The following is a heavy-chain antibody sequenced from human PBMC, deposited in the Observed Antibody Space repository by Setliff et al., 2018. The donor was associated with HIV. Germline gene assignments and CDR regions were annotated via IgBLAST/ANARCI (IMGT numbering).Heavy chain of an antibody. CDR1: GGSVSSSTTYY. D-gene: IGHD3-10*01. J-gene: IGHJ3*02. Sequence: PSETLSLTCTVSGGSVSSSTTYYWGWIRQPPGKGLEWIGSMYYTGSSYYNPSLKSRVTISVDTSKSQFSLKLNSVTAADTAVYYCARAPTHYFGNNKSSWPDAFDIWGLGTMVTVSS. CDR2: MYYTGSS. CDR3: ARAPTHYFGNNKSSWPDAFDI. V-gene: IGHV4-39*07.